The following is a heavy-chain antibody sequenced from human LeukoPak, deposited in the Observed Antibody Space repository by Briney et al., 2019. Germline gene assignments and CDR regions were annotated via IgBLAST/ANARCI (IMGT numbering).Heavy chain of an antibody. D-gene: IGHD3-22*01. CDR3: ARDPKHTYYYDKGGY. CDR2: INPSGGST. J-gene: IGHJ4*02. V-gene: IGHV1-46*01. CDR1: GYTFTSYY. Sequence: ASVNVSCKASGYTFTSYYMHWVRQAPGQGLEWMGIINPSGGSTSYAQKFQGRVTMTRDTSTSTVYMELSSLRSEDTAVYYCARDPKHTYYYDKGGYWGQGTLVTVSS.